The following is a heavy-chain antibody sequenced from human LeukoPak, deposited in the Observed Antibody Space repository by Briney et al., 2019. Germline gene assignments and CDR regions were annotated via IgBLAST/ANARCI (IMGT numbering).Heavy chain of an antibody. CDR1: GGSISNYY. CDR2: IYYSGST. J-gene: IGHJ4*02. CDR3: ARTIPGIAVAATGFDY. D-gene: IGHD6-19*01. Sequence: SETLSLTCTVSGGSISNYYWSWIRQPPGKGLEWIGYIYYSGSTNYNPSLKSRVTISTISVDTSKIQFSLKLSSVTAADTAVYYCARTIPGIAVAATGFDYWGQGTLVTVSS. V-gene: IGHV4-59*01.